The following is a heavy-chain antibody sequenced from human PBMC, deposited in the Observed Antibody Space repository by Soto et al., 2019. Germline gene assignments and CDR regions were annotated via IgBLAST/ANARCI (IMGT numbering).Heavy chain of an antibody. V-gene: IGHV2-5*01. D-gene: IGHD3-16*02. CDR2: IYWNDEK. CDR3: ASLWGSYRLPRFDP. CDR1: GVSLSTSGVG. Sequence: SGPTLVSPTHALALTCTFCGVSLSTSGVGVGWIRQPPGKALEWLALIYWNDEKRYSPSLKSRLNITKDTSKNQVGLTRTNMGPVDTATYFSASLWGSYRLPRFDPWGQGTLVTLSS. J-gene: IGHJ5*02.